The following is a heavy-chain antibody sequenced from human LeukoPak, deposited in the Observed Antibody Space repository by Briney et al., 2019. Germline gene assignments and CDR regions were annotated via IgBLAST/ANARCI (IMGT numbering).Heavy chain of an antibody. CDR3: ARHDSSGYKY. D-gene: IGHD3-22*01. J-gene: IGHJ4*02. CDR2: IYYSGST. CDR1: GDSISRYY. Sequence: SETLSLTCSVSGDSISRYYWSWIRQPPGKGLEWIGYIYYSGSTNYNPSLKSRVTISVDTSKDQFSLKLSSVTAADTGVYYCARHDSSGYKYWGRGTLVTVSS. V-gene: IGHV4-59*08.